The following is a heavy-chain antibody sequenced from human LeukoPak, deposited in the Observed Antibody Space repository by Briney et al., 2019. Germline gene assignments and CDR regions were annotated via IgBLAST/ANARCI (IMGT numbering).Heavy chain of an antibody. CDR3: ARALAVAGTGY. D-gene: IGHD6-19*01. CDR1: GFTFSSYW. V-gene: IGHV3-7*01. CDR2: IKEDGSEK. Sequence: GGSLRLSCAGSGFTFSSYWMSWVRQAPGKGLEWVANIKEDGSEKYYVDSVKGRFTISRDNAKNSLYLQMNSLRVEDTAVYYCARALAVAGTGYWGQGTLVTVSS. J-gene: IGHJ4*02.